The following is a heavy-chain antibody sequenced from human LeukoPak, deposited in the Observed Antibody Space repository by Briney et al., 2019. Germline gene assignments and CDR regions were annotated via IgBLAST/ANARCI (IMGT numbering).Heavy chain of an antibody. D-gene: IGHD1-14*01. Sequence: GGSLRLSCAASGFTFRSYEMNWVRQVPGKGLVWVSRINSDGSSTTYADSVKGRFTISRDNAKNTLYLQMNSLRVEDTAVYYCVREPQAEYYFDYWGQGTLVTVSS. V-gene: IGHV3-74*01. CDR3: VREPQAEYYFDY. J-gene: IGHJ4*02. CDR2: INSDGSST. CDR1: GFTFRSYE.